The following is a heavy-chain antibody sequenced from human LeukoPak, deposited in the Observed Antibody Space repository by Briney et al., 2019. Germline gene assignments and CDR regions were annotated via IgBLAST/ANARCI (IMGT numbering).Heavy chain of an antibody. D-gene: IGHD7-27*01. CDR3: ARTPPNWGADY. J-gene: IGHJ4*02. CDR1: GYSFTSYD. Sequence: ASLKVSCKASGYSFTSYDINWVRQAPGQGPEGMGWMSPRSGSTGYAQKFQGRVAMTSDTSISTAYMELSRLTSDDTAVYYCARTPPNWGADYWGQGTLVTVSS. CDR2: MSPRSGST. V-gene: IGHV1-8*01.